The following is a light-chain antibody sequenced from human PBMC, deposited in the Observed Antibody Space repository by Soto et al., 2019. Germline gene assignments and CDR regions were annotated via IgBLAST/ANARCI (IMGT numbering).Light chain of an antibody. CDR3: QQYGRSPST. CDR1: QSVISNY. J-gene: IGKJ1*01. Sequence: EIVLTQSPGTLCLSPGERATLSCRASQSVISNYLAWYQQKPGQAPRVLIYGASSRSAGIPDRFSGSGSGTDFTLTISRLEPEDFAVYYCQQYGRSPSTFGQGTKVDIK. CDR2: GAS. V-gene: IGKV3-20*01.